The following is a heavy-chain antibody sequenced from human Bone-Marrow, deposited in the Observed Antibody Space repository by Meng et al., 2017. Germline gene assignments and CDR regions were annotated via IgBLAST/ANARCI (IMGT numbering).Heavy chain of an antibody. CDR3: ARGRKSTAGWIQLWKLAY. D-gene: IGHD5-18*01. J-gene: IGHJ4*02. CDR2: INHSGST. V-gene: IGHV4-34*01. Sequence: QGQLVEGGAGVVEPSEPSSLTCAVYGGSFCGYYWSWSRQPPGKGLEWIGEINHSGSTNYNPSLKSRVTISVDTSKNQFSLKLSSVTAADTAVYYCARGRKSTAGWIQLWKLAYWGQGTLVTVSS. CDR1: GGSFCGYY.